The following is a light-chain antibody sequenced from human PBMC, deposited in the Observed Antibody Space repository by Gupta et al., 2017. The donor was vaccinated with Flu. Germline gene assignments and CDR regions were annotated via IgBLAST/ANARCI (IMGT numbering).Light chain of an antibody. CDR1: RSNIGAGYE. J-gene: IGLJ2*01. Sequence: QSVLTHPPSVSGAPGQRVTISCTGGRSNIGAGYEVHWYQQLPGKAPKVFIFGHSKRPSGVPERFSGSRSGTSASLAITGLQAEDEADYYCQSYDNTLGGWVFGGGTKLTVL. V-gene: IGLV1-40*01. CDR3: QSYDNTLGGWV. CDR2: GHS.